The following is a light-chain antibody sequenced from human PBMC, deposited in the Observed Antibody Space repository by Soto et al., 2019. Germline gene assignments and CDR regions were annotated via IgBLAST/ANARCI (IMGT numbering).Light chain of an antibody. Sequence: QSVLTQPPSVSAAPEHRVTISCSGTASNIGNDYVSWYQQLPGEAPQLLIYDNNRRPSGIPDRFSGSRSDTSATLGITGLQTGDEADYYCGAWDSSLNVYVFGTGTKVTVL. CDR2: DNN. V-gene: IGLV1-51*01. CDR1: ASNIGNDY. CDR3: GAWDSSLNVYV. J-gene: IGLJ1*01.